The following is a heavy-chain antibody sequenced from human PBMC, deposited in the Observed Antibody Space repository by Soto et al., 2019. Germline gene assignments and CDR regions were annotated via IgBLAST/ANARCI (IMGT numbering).Heavy chain of an antibody. Sequence: QVHLVQSGAEVKKPGASVKVSCKTSGYTFTNNVIHWVRQAPGQRLEWMGWVNAGNDNTKWSREFQGRLHLTKDTSATTAYMELSSLTTEDTAIYFCAREVPYGYSRFDYWGQGTLVTVSS. J-gene: IGHJ4*02. CDR2: VNAGNDNT. V-gene: IGHV1-3*01. D-gene: IGHD5-18*01. CDR1: GYTFTNNV. CDR3: AREVPYGYSRFDY.